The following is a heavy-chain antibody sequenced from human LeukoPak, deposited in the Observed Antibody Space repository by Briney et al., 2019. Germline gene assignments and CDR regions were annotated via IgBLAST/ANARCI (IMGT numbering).Heavy chain of an antibody. CDR1: GGSISSSSYY. V-gene: IGHV4-39*07. CDR3: ASNHQLGTSADY. CDR2: IYYSGST. J-gene: IGHJ4*02. Sequence: PSETLSLTCTVSGGSISSSSYYWGWIRQPPGKGLEWIGSIYYSGSTYYNPSLKSRVTISVDTSKNQFSLKLSSVTAADTAVYYCASNHQLGTSADYWGQGTLVTVSS. D-gene: IGHD6-6*01.